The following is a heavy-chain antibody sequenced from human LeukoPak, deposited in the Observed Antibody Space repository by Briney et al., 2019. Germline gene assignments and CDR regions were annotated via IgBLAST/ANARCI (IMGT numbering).Heavy chain of an antibody. CDR1: GYTFTHYG. J-gene: IGHJ5*02. V-gene: IGHV1-18*01. CDR3: ARPRVSRGVNWFDP. Sequence: ASVKVSCKTSGYTFTHYGISWVRQAPGQGLEWVGWISAYNGHTKYAQSFQDKVTMTTDTSTSTAYMELSRLRSDDTAVYYCARPRVSRGVNWFDPWGQGTLVTVSS. D-gene: IGHD2-2*01. CDR2: ISAYNGHT.